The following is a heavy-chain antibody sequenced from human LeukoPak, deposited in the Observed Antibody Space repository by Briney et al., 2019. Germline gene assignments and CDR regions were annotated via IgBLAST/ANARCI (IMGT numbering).Heavy chain of an antibody. J-gene: IGHJ6*03. D-gene: IGHD4-11*01. CDR2: VDHTGST. CDR1: DDSITMYY. V-gene: IGHV4-59*01. Sequence: TSETLSLTCTVSDDSITMYYWTWIRQPPGKGLEWIGYVDHTGSTKFNPSLNGRVSISRDTSKNFFSLRLRSVTAADTAVYFCARGRVSSSTWYSTYYYFFYRTFGAKGPRSPSP. CDR3: ARGRVSSSTWYSTYYYFFYRT.